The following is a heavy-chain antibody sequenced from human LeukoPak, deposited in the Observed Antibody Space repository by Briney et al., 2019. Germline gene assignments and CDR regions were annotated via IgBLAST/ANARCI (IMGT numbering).Heavy chain of an antibody. V-gene: IGHV3-30*03. J-gene: IGHJ5*02. Sequence: GGSLRLSCEASGFSVRTYGMHWVRQAPGKGLEWVAMISHDGGATYYGDSAAGRFAISRDNSKNTLYLSMNSLRTEDTAVYYCARDWGSSGWYNWFDRWGQGTPVTVSS. CDR1: GFSVRTYG. D-gene: IGHD6-19*01. CDR2: ISHDGGAT. CDR3: ARDWGSSGWYNWFDR.